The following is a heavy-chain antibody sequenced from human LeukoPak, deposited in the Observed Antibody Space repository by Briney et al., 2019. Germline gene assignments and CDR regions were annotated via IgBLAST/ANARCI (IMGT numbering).Heavy chain of an antibody. Sequence: PGGSVPHFCAPSGFSLSSYVVNWVRQAPGKGLEWVSYISTSGSTKYYGDSVKGRFTISRDNAENSLYLQMNSLRAEDTAVYYCARRYCSSTGCTLDYWGQGTMVTVSS. V-gene: IGHV3-48*03. CDR3: ARRYCSSTGCTLDY. CDR1: GFSLSSYV. D-gene: IGHD2-2*01. J-gene: IGHJ4*02. CDR2: ISTSGSTK.